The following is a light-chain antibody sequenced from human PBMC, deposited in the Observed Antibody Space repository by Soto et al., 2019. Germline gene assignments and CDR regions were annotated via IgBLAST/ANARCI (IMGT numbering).Light chain of an antibody. CDR2: EAS. J-gene: IGKJ2*01. CDR1: QIVSENY. Sequence: EIVLTQSPGTLSLSPGEIATLSCRASQIVSENYLAWYQQRSGQAPRLLIYEASKRPGGIPDKFIGSGSGTDFTLTIPRLEPEDVAVYYCQQYVGSPYTFGQGTKLEIK. V-gene: IGKV3-20*01. CDR3: QQYVGSPYT.